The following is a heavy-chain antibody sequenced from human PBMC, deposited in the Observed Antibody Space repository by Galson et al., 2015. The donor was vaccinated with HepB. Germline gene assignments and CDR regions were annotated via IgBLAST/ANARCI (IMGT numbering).Heavy chain of an antibody. CDR2: INSDGSIT. V-gene: IGHV3-74*01. D-gene: IGHD3-22*01. CDR3: QVVTLS. CDR1: GFSISSYW. J-gene: IGHJ5*02. Sequence: SLRLSCAASGFSISSYWMHWVRQAPGKGLVWVSRINSDGSITNYADSVKGRFTISRDNAKNTLFLQMNSLRAEDTAVYYCQVVTLSWDQGTLVTVSS.